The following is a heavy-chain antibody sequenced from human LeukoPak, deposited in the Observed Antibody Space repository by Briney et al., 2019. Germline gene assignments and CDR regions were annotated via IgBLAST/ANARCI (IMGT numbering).Heavy chain of an antibody. CDR1: GFSLSTSGVG. CDR2: IYWDDNN. Sequence: SDPTLVKPTQTLTLTCTFSGFSLSTSGVGVGWIRQPPGKALEWLSLIYWDDNNRYSPSLKSRLTITKDTSKNQVVLIMTNMDPVDTATYYCALLRNAAFDIWGQGTMVTVSS. V-gene: IGHV2-5*02. CDR3: ALLRNAAFDI. D-gene: IGHD4-17*01. J-gene: IGHJ3*02.